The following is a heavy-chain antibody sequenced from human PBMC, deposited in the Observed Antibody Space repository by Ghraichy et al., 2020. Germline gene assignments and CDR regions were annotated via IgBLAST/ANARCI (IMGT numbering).Heavy chain of an antibody. D-gene: IGHD5-12*01. CDR2: IYYSGST. J-gene: IGHJ3*02. Sequence: SETLSLTCTVSGGSISSSSYYWGWIRQPPGKGLEWIGSIYYSGSTYYNPSLKSRVTISVDTSKNQFSLKLSSVTAADTAVYYCARRASGYDSHDAFDIWGQGTMVTVSS. CDR1: GGSISSSSYY. V-gene: IGHV4-39*01. CDR3: ARRASGYDSHDAFDI.